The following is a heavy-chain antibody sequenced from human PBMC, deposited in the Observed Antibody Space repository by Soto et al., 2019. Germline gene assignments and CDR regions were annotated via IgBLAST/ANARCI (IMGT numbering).Heavy chain of an antibody. CDR3: ARIPRSYSGSYSYLAY. Sequence: SGPTLVNPTQTLTLTCTFSGFSLSTSGMCVSWIRQPPGKALEWLARIDWDDNKYYSASLKTRLTISKDTSKNQVVLTMTNMDPVDTATYYCARIPRSYSGSYSYLAYWGQGTLVTVSS. CDR1: GFSLSTSGMC. J-gene: IGHJ4*02. V-gene: IGHV2-70*11. D-gene: IGHD1-26*01. CDR2: IDWDDNK.